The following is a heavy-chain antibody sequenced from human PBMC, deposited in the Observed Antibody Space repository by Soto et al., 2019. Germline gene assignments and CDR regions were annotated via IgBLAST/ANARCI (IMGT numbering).Heavy chain of an antibody. CDR2: INHSGST. V-gene: IGHV4-34*01. J-gene: IGHJ6*03. CDR3: ARRVTVSYYMDV. D-gene: IGHD4-4*01. CDR1: GGSFSDYY. Sequence: PSETLSLTCAVYGGSFSDYYWAWIRQPPGKGLEWIGEINHSGSTNYSPSLKSRVTISLDTSKKQFSLKLTSVTDADTAVYFCARRVTVSYYMDVWGKGTTVTVSS.